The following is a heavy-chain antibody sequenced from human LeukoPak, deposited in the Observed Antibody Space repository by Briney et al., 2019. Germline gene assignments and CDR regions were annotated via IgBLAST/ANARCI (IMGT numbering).Heavy chain of an antibody. CDR2: INTNTGNP. D-gene: IGHD3-9*01. CDR1: GYTFTSYA. V-gene: IGHV7-4-1*02. Sequence: VASVKVSCKAFGYTFTSYAMNWVRQAPGQGLEWMGWINTNTGNPTYAQGFTGRFVFSLDTSVSTAYLQISSLKAEDTAVYYCATADYDILTGYEYFDYWGQGTLVTVSS. CDR3: ATADYDILTGYEYFDY. J-gene: IGHJ4*02.